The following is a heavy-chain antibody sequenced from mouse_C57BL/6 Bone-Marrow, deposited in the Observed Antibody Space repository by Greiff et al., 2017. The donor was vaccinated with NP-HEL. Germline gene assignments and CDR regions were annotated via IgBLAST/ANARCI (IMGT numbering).Heavy chain of an antibody. J-gene: IGHJ1*03. CDR2: IDPENGDT. V-gene: IGHV14-4*01. Sequence: EVQLKESGAELVRPGASVKLSCTASGFNIKDDYMHWVKQRPEQGLEWIGWIDPENGDTEYASKFQGKATITADTASNTAYLQLSSLTSEDTAVYYCTVLYGAGYFDVWGTGTTVTFSS. CDR3: TVLYGAGYFDV. D-gene: IGHD1-1*01. CDR1: GFNIKDDY.